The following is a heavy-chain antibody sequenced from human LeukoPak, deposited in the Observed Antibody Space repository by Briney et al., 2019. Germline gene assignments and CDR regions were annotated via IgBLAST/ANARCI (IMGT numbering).Heavy chain of an antibody. CDR1: GGSVNSYY. J-gene: IGHJ3*02. Sequence: SETLSLTCSVSGGSVNSYYWSWIRQPPGRGLEWIGYIYTTGRTNYNPSLKSRVTISVDTSKNQFSLKLSSVTAADTAVYYCAKILGSGVWYGFDIWGQGTMVTVSS. CDR3: AKILGSGVWYGFDI. V-gene: IGHV4-4*09. D-gene: IGHD7-27*01. CDR2: IYTTGRT.